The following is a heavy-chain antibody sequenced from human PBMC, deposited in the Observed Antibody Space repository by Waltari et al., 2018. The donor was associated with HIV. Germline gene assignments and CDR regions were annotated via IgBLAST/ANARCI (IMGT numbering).Heavy chain of an antibody. CDR1: GGSISSGSYY. J-gene: IGHJ6*02. D-gene: IGHD1-1*01. CDR2: IYTSGST. CDR3: ARVGWNQGYYGMDV. V-gene: IGHV4-61*02. Sequence: QVQLQESGPGLVKPSQTLSLTCTVSGGSISSGSYYWSWIRQPAGKGLEWIGRIYTSGSTNYNPSLKSRVTISVDTSKNQFSLKLSSVTAADTAVYYCARVGWNQGYYGMDVWGQGTTVTVSS.